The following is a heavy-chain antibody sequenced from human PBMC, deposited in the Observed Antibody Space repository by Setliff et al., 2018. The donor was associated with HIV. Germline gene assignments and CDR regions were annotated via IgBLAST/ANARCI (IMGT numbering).Heavy chain of an antibody. V-gene: IGHV4-38-2*01. D-gene: IGHD4-17*01. J-gene: IGHJ4*02. Sequence: SETLSLTCAVSGFSISSGFFWGWVRQPPGKGLEWIGSIYQSGTTYYNPALKSRVTISVDTSKNQFSLRLTSVTAADTAVYFCERVETTVTSRLDYWGQGTLVTVSS. CDR3: ERVETTVTSRLDY. CDR2: IYQSGTT. CDR1: GFSISSGFF.